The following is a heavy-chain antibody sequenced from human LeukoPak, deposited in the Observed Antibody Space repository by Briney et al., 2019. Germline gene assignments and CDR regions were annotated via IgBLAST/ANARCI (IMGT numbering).Heavy chain of an antibody. CDR3: AKGHTYGMI. D-gene: IGHD3-10*01. CDR1: GFTFSDYY. V-gene: IGHV3-11*01. J-gene: IGHJ4*02. CDR2: ISAGGTTM. Sequence: GGSLRLSCAASGFTFSDYYMSWIRQTPGKGLEWVSYISAGGTTMDYAKSVKGRFTISRDNAKDSLYLQMNSLEAEDTAVYYCAKGHTYGMIWGQGTLVTVSS.